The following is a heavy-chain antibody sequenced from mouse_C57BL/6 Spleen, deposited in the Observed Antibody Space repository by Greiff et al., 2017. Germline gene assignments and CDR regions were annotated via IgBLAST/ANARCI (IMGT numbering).Heavy chain of an antibody. Sequence: VQLQQPGAELVRPGSSVKLSCKASGYTFTSYWMDWVKQRPGQGLEWIGNIYPSDSETHYNQKFKDKATLTVDKSSSTAYMQLSSLTSEDSAVYYCASGDYYGSSYGYFDVWGTGTTVTVSS. CDR2: IYPSDSET. V-gene: IGHV1-61*01. CDR3: ASGDYYGSSYGYFDV. D-gene: IGHD1-1*01. CDR1: GYTFTSYW. J-gene: IGHJ1*03.